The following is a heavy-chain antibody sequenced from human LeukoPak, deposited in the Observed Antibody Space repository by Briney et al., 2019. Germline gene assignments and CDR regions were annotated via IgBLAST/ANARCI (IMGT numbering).Heavy chain of an antibody. D-gene: IGHD2-2*01. CDR1: GGSISSYY. CDR2: IYYSGST. V-gene: IGHV4-59*12. CDR3: ARGELSSTSCWFDP. Sequence: PSETLSLTCTVSGGSISSYYWSWIRQPPGKGLEWIGYIYYSGSTNYNPSLKSRVTISVDTSKNQFSLKLSSVTAADTAVYYCARGELSSTSCWFDPWGQGTLVTVSS. J-gene: IGHJ5*02.